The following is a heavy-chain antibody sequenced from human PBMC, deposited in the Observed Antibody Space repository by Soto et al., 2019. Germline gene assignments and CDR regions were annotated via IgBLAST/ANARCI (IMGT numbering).Heavy chain of an antibody. Sequence: SETLSLTCTVSGVSISSYYWSWIRQPPGKGLEWIGYIYYSGSTNYNPSLKSRVTISVDTSKNQFSLKLRSVTAADTAVYYCARRSYGSGSYSDVFDIWGQGTMVTVSS. CDR3: ARRSYGSGSYSDVFDI. CDR1: GVSISSYY. J-gene: IGHJ3*02. V-gene: IGHV4-59*08. CDR2: IYYSGST. D-gene: IGHD3-10*01.